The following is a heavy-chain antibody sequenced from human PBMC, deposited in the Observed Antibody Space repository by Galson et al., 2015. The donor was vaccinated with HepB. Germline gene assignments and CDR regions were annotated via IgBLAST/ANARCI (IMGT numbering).Heavy chain of an antibody. Sequence: LSLTCAVYGGSFSGYYWSWIRQPPGKGLEWIGEINHSGSTNYNPSLKSRVTISVDTSKNQFSLKLSSVTAADTAVYYCARRWKMIAAADTDAFDIWGRGTMVTVSS. D-gene: IGHD6-13*01. CDR3: ARRWKMIAAADTDAFDI. J-gene: IGHJ3*02. CDR2: INHSGST. V-gene: IGHV4-34*01. CDR1: GGSFSGYY.